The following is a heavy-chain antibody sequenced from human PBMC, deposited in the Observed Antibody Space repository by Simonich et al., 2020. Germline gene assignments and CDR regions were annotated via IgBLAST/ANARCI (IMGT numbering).Heavy chain of an antibody. J-gene: IGHJ6*03. CDR3: ARDGLGTAYYYYMDV. D-gene: IGHD7-27*01. CDR2: IKQDGSEK. V-gene: IGHV3-7*01. CDR1: GFTFSSSW. Sequence: EVQLVESGGGLVQPGGSRRLSCAASGFTFSSSWMSWVRQVPGKGLEWVANIKQDGSEKYYVDSVKGRFTISRNNAKNSLYLQMNSLRAEDTAVYYCARDGLGTAYYYYMDVGGKGTTVTVSS.